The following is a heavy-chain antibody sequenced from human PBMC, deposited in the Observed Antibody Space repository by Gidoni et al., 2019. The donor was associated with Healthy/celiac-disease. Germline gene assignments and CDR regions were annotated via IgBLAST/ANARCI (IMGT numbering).Heavy chain of an antibody. CDR3: AKDGCSSTSCYAGNGGYFDY. D-gene: IGHD2-2*01. J-gene: IGHJ4*02. Sequence: EVQLLESGGGLVQPGGSLRLSCAASGFTFSSYAMSWVRQAPGKGLEWVSAISGSGGSTYYADSVKGRFTISRDNSKNTLYLQMNSLRAEDTAVYYCAKDGCSSTSCYAGNGGYFDYWGQGTLVTVSS. V-gene: IGHV3-23*01. CDR2: ISGSGGST. CDR1: GFTFSSYA.